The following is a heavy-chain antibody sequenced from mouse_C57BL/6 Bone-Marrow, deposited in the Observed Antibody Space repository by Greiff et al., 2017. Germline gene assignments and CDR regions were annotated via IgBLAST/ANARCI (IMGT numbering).Heavy chain of an antibody. CDR2: ISNGGGST. CDR1: GFTFSDYY. CDR3: ASHRSMSF. V-gene: IGHV5-12*01. J-gene: IGHJ3*01. Sequence: EVKVVESGGGLVQPGGSLKLSCAASGFTFSDYYMYWVRQTPEKRLEWVAYISNGGGSTYYPDTVKGRFTISRDNAKNTLYLRMSRLKSEDTAMYYCASHRSMSFWGQGTLVTVSA. D-gene: IGHD2-10*02.